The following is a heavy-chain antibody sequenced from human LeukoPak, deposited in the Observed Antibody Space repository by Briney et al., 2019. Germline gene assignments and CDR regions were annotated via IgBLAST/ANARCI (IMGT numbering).Heavy chain of an antibody. D-gene: IGHD6-13*01. J-gene: IGHJ5*02. CDR1: GGSISSYY. CDR3: ARLRMAAAGIFDP. V-gene: IGHV4-59*08. Sequence: SETLSLTCTVSGGSISSYYWSWIRQPPGKGLEWIGYIYYSGSTDYNPSLKSRVTIPVDTSKNQFSLKLSSVTAADTAVYYCARLRMAAAGIFDPWGQGTLVTVSS. CDR2: IYYSGST.